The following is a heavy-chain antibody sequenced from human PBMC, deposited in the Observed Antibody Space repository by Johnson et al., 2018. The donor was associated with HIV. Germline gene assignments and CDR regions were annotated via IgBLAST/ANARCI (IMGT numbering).Heavy chain of an antibody. J-gene: IGHJ3*02. CDR3: AKVGAMVVTPRGEAFDI. CDR2: IKSKTDGGTT. CDR1: GFTFSSYW. V-gene: IGHV3-15*01. D-gene: IGHD4-23*01. Sequence: VQLVESGGGLVQPGGSLRLSCAASGFTFSSYWMSWVRQAPGKGLEWVGRIKSKTDGGTTDYAAPGNGRLTLSRDDSKNTLYLQMNSLKTEDTAVYYCAKVGAMVVTPRGEAFDIWGQGTMVTVSS.